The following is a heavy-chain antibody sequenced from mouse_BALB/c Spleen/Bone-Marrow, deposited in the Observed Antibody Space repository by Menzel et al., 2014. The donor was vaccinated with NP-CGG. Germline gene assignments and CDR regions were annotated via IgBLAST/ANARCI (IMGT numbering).Heavy chain of an antibody. Sequence: QAQLKESGAELARPGASVKLSCKASGYTFTSYWMQWVKQRPGQGLEWIGAIYPGDGDTRYTQKFKGKATLTADKSSSTAYMQLSSLASEDSAVYYCARGYPSDYWGQGTTLTVSS. J-gene: IGHJ2*01. CDR2: IYPGDGDT. CDR3: ARGYPSDY. V-gene: IGHV1-87*01. CDR1: GYTFTSYW. D-gene: IGHD3-2*02.